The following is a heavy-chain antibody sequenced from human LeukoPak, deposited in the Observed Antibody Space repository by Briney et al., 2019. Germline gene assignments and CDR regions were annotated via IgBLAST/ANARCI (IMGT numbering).Heavy chain of an antibody. CDR2: MNPNSGNT. CDR3: AREGGNSGSSDN. D-gene: IGHD1-26*01. V-gene: IGHV1-8*01. Sequence: GASVKVSCKASGYTFTSYDINWVRQATGQGLEWMGWMNPNSGNTGYAQKFQGRVTMTRNTSISTAYMELSSLRSEDAAVYYCAREGGNSGSSDNWGQGTLVTVSS. CDR1: GYTFTSYD. J-gene: IGHJ4*02.